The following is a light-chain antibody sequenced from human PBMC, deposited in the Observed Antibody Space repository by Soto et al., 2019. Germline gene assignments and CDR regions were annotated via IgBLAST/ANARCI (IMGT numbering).Light chain of an antibody. Sequence: EILMTQSPATLSVSPGERATLSCMASHIVIINLAFYHHKPGQPPRLLIYGASTRATGIPARFSGSGSGTEFTLTISSLQSEDFAVYYCQQYNNWPPITFGQGKRLEIK. V-gene: IGKV3D-15*01. CDR2: GAS. CDR3: QQYNNWPPIT. J-gene: IGKJ5*01. CDR1: HIVIIN.